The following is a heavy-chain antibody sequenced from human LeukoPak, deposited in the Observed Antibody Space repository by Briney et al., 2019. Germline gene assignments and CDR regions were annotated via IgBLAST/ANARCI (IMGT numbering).Heavy chain of an antibody. Sequence: ASVKVSCKASRYTFTSYGISWVRQAPGQGLEWMGWISAYNGNTNYAQKLQGRVTMTTDTSTSTAYMELRSLRSDDTAVYYCARDSRDFWSGYHNDYWGQGTLVTVSS. J-gene: IGHJ4*02. CDR3: ARDSRDFWSGYHNDY. CDR1: RYTFTSYG. V-gene: IGHV1-18*01. D-gene: IGHD3-3*01. CDR2: ISAYNGNT.